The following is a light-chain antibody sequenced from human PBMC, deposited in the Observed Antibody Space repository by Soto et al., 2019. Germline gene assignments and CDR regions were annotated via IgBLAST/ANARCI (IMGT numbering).Light chain of an antibody. V-gene: IGKV1-5*03. CDR1: QNIDNW. CDR3: QHYNSYSEA. Sequence: VQMTQSPSTLSASVGDRVTITCRASQNIDNWLAWYQQKLGKAPKLLIYKASSLETGVPSRFSGSGSGTEFTLTISSLQPDDFATYYCQHYNSYSEAFGQGTKVDIK. J-gene: IGKJ1*01. CDR2: KAS.